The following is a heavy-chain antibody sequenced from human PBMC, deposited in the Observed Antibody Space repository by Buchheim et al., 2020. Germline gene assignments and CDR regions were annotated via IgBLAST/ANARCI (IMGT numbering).Heavy chain of an antibody. Sequence: QVQLVESGGGVVQPGRSLRLSCAASGFTFSSYGMHWVRQAPGKGLEWVAVIWYDGSNKYYADSVKGRFTISRDNSKNKLYLQMNSLRAEDTAVYYCAGYSRALWYGMDVWGQGTT. J-gene: IGHJ6*02. CDR2: IWYDGSNK. CDR1: GFTFSSYG. CDR3: AGYSRALWYGMDV. V-gene: IGHV3-33*01. D-gene: IGHD6-13*01.